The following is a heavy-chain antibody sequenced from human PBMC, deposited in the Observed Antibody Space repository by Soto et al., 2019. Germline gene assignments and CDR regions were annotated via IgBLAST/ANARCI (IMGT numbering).Heavy chain of an antibody. D-gene: IGHD5-12*01. CDR1: GFTFSSYW. CDR2: IKQGGSEK. CDR3: ARDRSIYSGYGRFDY. Sequence: GGSLRLSCAASGFTFSSYWMSWVRQAPGKGLEWVANIKQGGSEKYYVDSVKGRFTISRDNAKNSLYLQMNSLRAEDTAVYYCARDRSIYSGYGRFDYWGQGTLVTVSS. J-gene: IGHJ4*02. V-gene: IGHV3-7*01.